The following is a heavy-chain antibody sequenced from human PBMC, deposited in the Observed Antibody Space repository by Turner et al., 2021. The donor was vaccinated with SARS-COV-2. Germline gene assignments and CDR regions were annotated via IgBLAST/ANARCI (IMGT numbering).Heavy chain of an antibody. V-gene: IGHV3-33*01. CDR1: GFTFSSYG. CDR3: ARDMGPVGRDAFDI. J-gene: IGHJ3*02. CDR2: IWYDGSNE. Sequence: QVPLVESGGGVVQPGRSLRLSCAASGFTFSSYGMHWVRQAPGKGLEWVAVIWYDGSNEYYADSVKGRFTISRDNSKNTLYLQMNSLRAEDTAVYYCARDMGPVGRDAFDIWGQGTMVTISS. D-gene: IGHD1-26*01.